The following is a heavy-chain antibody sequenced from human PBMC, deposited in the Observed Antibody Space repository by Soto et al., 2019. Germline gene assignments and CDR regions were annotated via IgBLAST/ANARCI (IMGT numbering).Heavy chain of an antibody. Sequence: SETLSLTCTVSGGYISSSSYYWGWIRQPPGKGLEWIGNINYSGSTYYNPSLKSRVTISVDTSKNQFSLNLSSVTAADTAVYYCARTYYGGPGYWGQGTLVTVSS. V-gene: IGHV4-39*01. J-gene: IGHJ4*02. CDR3: ARTYYGGPGY. D-gene: IGHD4-17*01. CDR2: INYSGST. CDR1: GGYISSSSYY.